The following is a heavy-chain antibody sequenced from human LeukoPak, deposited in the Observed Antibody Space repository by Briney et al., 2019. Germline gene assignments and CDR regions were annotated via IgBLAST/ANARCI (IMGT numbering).Heavy chain of an antibody. CDR2: IYTSGST. CDR1: GGSISSYY. V-gene: IGHV4-4*07. D-gene: IGHD2-2*01. J-gene: IGHJ6*02. Sequence: PSETLSLTCTVSGGSISSYYWSWIRQPAGKGLEWIGRIYTSGSTNYNPSLKSRVTMSVDTSKNQFSLKLSSVTAADTAVYYCAREVVPAAGRYYYYGMDVWGQGTTVTVSS. CDR3: AREVVPAAGRYYYYGMDV.